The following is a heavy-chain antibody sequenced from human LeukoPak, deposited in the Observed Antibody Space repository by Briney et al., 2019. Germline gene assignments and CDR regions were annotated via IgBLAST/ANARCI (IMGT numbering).Heavy chain of an antibody. CDR1: GFIFSSYE. CDR2: ISSSGSTV. Sequence: PGRSLTLSCAVSGFIFSSYEMNWVRQAPGKGLDWVSYISSSGSTVYYAGSVTGRFTYSRDNAKNSLFLQMNSLRAEDTAVYYCARLGGTRPGYWGQGTLVTVSS. CDR3: ARLGGTRPGY. J-gene: IGHJ4*02. V-gene: IGHV3-48*03.